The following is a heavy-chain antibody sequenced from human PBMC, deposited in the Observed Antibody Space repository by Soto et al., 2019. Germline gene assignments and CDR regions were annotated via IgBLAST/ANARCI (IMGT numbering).Heavy chain of an antibody. V-gene: IGHV3-23*01. CDR3: AKDSNKYSSSLRGRYFDY. Sequence: PGGSLRLSCAASGFTFSTYAMTWVRQAPGRGLEWVSSISGSGDSTYYADSVKGRFTISRDNSKNTLLLQMNSLGAEDTAVYYCAKDSNKYSSSLRGRYFDYWGQG. CDR2: ISGSGDST. CDR1: GFTFSTYA. J-gene: IGHJ4*02. D-gene: IGHD4-4*01.